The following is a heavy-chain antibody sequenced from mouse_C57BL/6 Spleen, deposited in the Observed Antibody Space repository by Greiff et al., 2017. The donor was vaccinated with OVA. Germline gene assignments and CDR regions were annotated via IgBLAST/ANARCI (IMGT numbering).Heavy chain of an antibody. J-gene: IGHJ3*01. Sequence: EVQLQESGGGLVKPGGSLKLSCAASGFTFSDYGMHWVRQAPEKGLEWVAYISSGSSTIYYADTVKGRFTISRDNAKNTLFLQMTSLRSEDTAMYYCARGTAQAPISYWGQGTLVTVSA. D-gene: IGHD3-2*02. CDR2: ISSGSSTI. CDR1: GFTFSDYG. V-gene: IGHV5-17*01. CDR3: ARGTAQAPISY.